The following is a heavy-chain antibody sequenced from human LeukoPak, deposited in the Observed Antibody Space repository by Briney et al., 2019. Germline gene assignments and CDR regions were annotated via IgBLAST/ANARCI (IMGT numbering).Heavy chain of an antibody. CDR3: ARDRGHAYFFDY. Sequence: GGSLRLSCAASGFTFNTHWMHWVRQAPGKGLVWVSRINTDGSGTTYADSVKGRFTISRDNAKNTVYLQMNSLRAEDTAVYYCARDRGHAYFFDYWGQAVLVTVSS. D-gene: IGHD2-2*01. CDR1: GFTFNTHW. J-gene: IGHJ4*02. CDR2: INTDGSGT. V-gene: IGHV3-74*01.